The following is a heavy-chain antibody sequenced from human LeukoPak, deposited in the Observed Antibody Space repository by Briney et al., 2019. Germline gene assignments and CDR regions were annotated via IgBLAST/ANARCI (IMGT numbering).Heavy chain of an antibody. J-gene: IGHJ6*03. Sequence: SETLSLTCAVYGGSFSGYYWSWIRQPPGKGLEWIGSIYYTGNTYYNPSLKSRVTISIDLSRNQFSLKLTSVTAADTGLYYCARAYYYYCYYMDVWGKGTTVTVS. CDR2: IYYTGNT. V-gene: IGHV4-34*01. CDR3: ARAYYYYCYYMDV. CDR1: GGSFSGYY.